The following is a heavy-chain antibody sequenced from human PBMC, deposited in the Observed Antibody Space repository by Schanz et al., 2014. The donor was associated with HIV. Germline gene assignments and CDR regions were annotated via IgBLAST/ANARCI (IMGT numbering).Heavy chain of an antibody. J-gene: IGHJ3*01. D-gene: IGHD3-16*01. V-gene: IGHV3-74*01. CDR3: RVFMFTYDV. Sequence: DVQLVESGGGLIQPGESLRLSCVASGFTFGTTWMYWVRQGPGKGLTWVSYITPDGSVTYADSVKGRFTASRDSSKNTMFLQMNSLSVADTTTYYCRVFMFTYDVWGQGTMVTVSS. CDR1: GFTFGTTW. CDR2: ITPDGSVT.